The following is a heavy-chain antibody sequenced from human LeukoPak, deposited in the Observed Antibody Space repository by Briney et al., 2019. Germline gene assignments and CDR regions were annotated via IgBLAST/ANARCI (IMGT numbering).Heavy chain of an antibody. CDR3: ARDREVVEGAFDI. V-gene: IGHV3-30*03. CDR1: GFTFSSYA. CDR2: ISYDGSNK. Sequence: GRSLGLSCAASGFTFSSYAMHWVRQAPGKGLEWVAVISYDGSNKYYADSVKGRFTISRDNSKNSLYLQMNSLRAEDTALYYCARDREVVEGAFDIWGQGTMVTVSS. D-gene: IGHD2-15*01. J-gene: IGHJ3*02.